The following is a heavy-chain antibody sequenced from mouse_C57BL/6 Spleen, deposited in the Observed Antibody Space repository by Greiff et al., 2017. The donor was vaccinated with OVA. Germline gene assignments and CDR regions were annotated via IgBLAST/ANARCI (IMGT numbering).Heavy chain of an antibody. V-gene: IGHV1-50*01. CDR3: ARKGAFYWYFDV. J-gene: IGHJ1*03. CDR1: GYTFTSYW. D-gene: IGHD3-1*01. CDR2: IDPSDSYT. Sequence: VQLQQPGAELVKPGASVKLSCKASGYTFTSYWMQWVKQRPGQGLEWIGEIDPSDSYTNYNQKFKGKATLTVDTSSSTAYMQLSSLTSEDSAVYYCARKGAFYWYFDVWGTGTTVTVSS.